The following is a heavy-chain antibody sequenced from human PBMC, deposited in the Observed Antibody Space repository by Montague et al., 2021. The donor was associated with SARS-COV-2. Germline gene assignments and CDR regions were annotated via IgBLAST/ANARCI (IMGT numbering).Heavy chain of an antibody. CDR2: TYYRSKWYN. J-gene: IGHJ6*02. Sequence: CAISGDSVSSNSATWNWVRLSPSRGLEFLGRTYYRSKWYNDYAXXXRGRVTINPDTSKNQFSLQLNSVTPEDTAIYYYTSGREGNYNVMDVWGQGTTVTVSS. D-gene: IGHD1-1*01. CDR1: GDSVSSNSAT. V-gene: IGHV6-1*01. CDR3: TSGREGNYNVMDV.